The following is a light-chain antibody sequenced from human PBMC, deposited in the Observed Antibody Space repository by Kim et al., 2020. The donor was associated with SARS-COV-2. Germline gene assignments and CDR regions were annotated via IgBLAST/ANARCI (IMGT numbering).Light chain of an antibody. Sequence: LSPGERATLACMASRIISSYLAWYQQKPGQPPRLLIYEASDRATGIPVRFSGSGSGTDFTLTISSLEPEDCAVYYCQQRGNWPWTFGQGTKVDIK. CDR2: EAS. CDR1: RIISSY. CDR3: QQRGNWPWT. J-gene: IGKJ1*01. V-gene: IGKV3-11*01.